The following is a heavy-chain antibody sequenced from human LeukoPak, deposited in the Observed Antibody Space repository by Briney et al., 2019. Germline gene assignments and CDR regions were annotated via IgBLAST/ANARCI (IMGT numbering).Heavy chain of an antibody. CDR1: GYTFTSNY. J-gene: IGHJ6*03. Sequence: ASVKVSCKAFGYTFTSNYMHWVRQAPGQGPEWMGVISPSGGSTTYAQKFQGRVTMTTDTSTSTAYMELRSLRSDDTAVYYCARLFVGYYYYYMDVWGKGTTVTISS. CDR3: ARLFVGYYYYYMDV. CDR2: ISPSGGST. D-gene: IGHD3-10*01. V-gene: IGHV1-46*01.